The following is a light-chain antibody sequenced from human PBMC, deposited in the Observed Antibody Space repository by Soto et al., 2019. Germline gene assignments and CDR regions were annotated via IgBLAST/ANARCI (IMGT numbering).Light chain of an antibody. CDR3: QSYDSSLSGYV. V-gene: IGLV1-40*01. Sequence: QSVLTQPPSLSGAPGQRVTISCTGSGSNIGAPYDAHWYQHLPGTAPKLLIYGSTNRPSGVPGRFSGSKSGTSASLAITGLQAEDEADYYCQSYDSSLSGYVFGAGTKVTAL. CDR2: GST. CDR1: GSNIGAPYD. J-gene: IGLJ1*01.